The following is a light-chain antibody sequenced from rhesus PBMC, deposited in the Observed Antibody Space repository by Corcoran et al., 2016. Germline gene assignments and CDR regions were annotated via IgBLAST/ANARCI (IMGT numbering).Light chain of an antibody. CDR3: LQYTSSPYS. CDR1: QSISSW. J-gene: IGKJ2*01. Sequence: DIQMTQSPSSLSASVGDTVTITCRASQSISSWLDWYQQKQGKAPKLLIYKASKLQSGVPSRLHGMGSGTDFTLTISSLQTEDFATYYCLQYTSSPYSFGQGTKVEIK. V-gene: IGKV1-22*01. CDR2: KAS.